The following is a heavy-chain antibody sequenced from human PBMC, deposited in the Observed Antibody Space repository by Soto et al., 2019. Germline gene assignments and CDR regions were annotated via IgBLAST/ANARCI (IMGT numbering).Heavy chain of an antibody. CDR3: ARGRYNWNY. CDR2: INHDGST. D-gene: IGHD1-20*01. CDR1: GGSFSGYY. Sequence: ASETLSLTCAVYGGSFSGYYWSWIRQPPGKGLEWIGEINHDGSTNYNPSLQSRVTISVDTSKNQFSLKLSSVTAADTAVYYCARGRYNWNYWGQGTLVTVSS. V-gene: IGHV4-34*01. J-gene: IGHJ4*02.